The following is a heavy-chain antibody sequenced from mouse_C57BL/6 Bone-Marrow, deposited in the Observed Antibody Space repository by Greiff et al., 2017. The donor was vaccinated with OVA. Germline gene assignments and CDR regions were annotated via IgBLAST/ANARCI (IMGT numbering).Heavy chain of an antibody. CDR3: ARDVMDYGYYFDD. Sequence: QVQLKQPGAELVKPGASVKLSCKASGYTFTSYWMHWVKQRPGRGLEWIGRIDPTGGGTKYNEKFKSKATLTVDKPSSTAYMQLSSLTSEDSAVEDCARDVMDYGYYFDDWGQGTTLTVSS. CDR1: GYTFTSYW. CDR2: IDPTGGGT. D-gene: IGHD2-4*01. V-gene: IGHV1-72*01. J-gene: IGHJ2*01.